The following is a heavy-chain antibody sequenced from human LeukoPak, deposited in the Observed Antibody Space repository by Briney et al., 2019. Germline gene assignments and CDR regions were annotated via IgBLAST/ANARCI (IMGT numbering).Heavy chain of an antibody. D-gene: IGHD4-17*01. CDR1: GFTFSSYG. CDR2: ISYDGSNK. V-gene: IGHV3-30*03. CDR3: ASFGDGDIDPYDAFDI. Sequence: PGRSLRLSCAASGFTFSSYGMHWVRQAPGKGLEWVAVISYDGSNKYYADSVKGRFTISRDNSKNTLYLQMNSLRAEDTAVYYCASFGDGDIDPYDAFDIWGQGTMVTVSS. J-gene: IGHJ3*02.